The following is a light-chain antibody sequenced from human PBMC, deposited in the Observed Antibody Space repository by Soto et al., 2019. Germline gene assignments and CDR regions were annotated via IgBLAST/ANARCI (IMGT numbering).Light chain of an antibody. CDR1: QSVSNN. CDR2: GAS. J-gene: IGKJ1*01. V-gene: IGKV3-15*01. CDR3: QQYGSSRT. Sequence: EIVMTHSPATLSVSPGERATLSCRASQSVSNNLAWYQQKPGQAPRLLIYGASTRATAIPARFSGSGSGTEFTLTISSLQSEDFAVYYCQQYGSSRTFGQGTKVEIK.